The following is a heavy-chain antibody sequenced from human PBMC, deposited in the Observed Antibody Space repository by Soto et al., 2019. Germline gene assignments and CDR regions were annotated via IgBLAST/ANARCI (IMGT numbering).Heavy chain of an antibody. CDR1: GFTFSSYS. CDR3: ARDKVTVGGVIVRSHDAFDI. J-gene: IGHJ3*02. Sequence: GGSLRLSCAASGFTFSSYSMNWVRQAPGKGLEWVSYISSSSSTIYHADSVKGRFTISRDNAKNSLYLQMNSLRAEDTAVYYCARDKVTVGGVIVRSHDAFDIWGKGTMVTVSS. CDR2: ISSSSSTI. D-gene: IGHD3-16*02. V-gene: IGHV3-48*01.